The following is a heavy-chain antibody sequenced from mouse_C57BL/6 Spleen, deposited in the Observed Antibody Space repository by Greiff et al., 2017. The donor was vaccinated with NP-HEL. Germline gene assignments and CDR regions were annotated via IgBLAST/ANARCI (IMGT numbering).Heavy chain of an antibody. CDR2: ISDGGSYT. CDR3: ARDRDYDYDVDYFDY. Sequence: EVKLMESGGGLVKPGGSLKLSCAASGFTFSSYAMSWVRQTPEKRLEWVATISDGGSYTYYPDNVKGRFTISRDNAKNNLYLQMSHLKSEDTAMYYCARDRDYDYDVDYFDYWGQGTTLTVSS. CDR1: GFTFSSYA. D-gene: IGHD2-4*01. V-gene: IGHV5-4*01. J-gene: IGHJ2*01.